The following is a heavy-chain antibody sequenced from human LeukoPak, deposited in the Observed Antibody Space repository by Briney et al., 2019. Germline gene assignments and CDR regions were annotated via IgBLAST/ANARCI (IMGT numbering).Heavy chain of an antibody. CDR2: IYYSGNS. J-gene: IGHJ4*02. CDR1: GGSISSYY. CDR3: ARHGDYGLFSDY. D-gene: IGHD4-17*01. V-gene: IGHV4-59*01. Sequence: SETLSLTCTVSGGSISSYYWSWIRQPPGKGLEWIVYIYYSGNSNYNPSLKSRVTISLDTSKNQFSLKLSSVTAADTAVYYCARHGDYGLFSDYWGQGTLVTVSS.